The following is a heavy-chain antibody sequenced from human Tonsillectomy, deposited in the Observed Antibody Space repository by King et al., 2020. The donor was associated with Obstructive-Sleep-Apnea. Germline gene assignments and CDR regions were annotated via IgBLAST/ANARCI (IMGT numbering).Heavy chain of an antibody. D-gene: IGHD2-2*02. J-gene: IGHJ6*02. CDR1: GFNFSSYV. Sequence: QLVQSGGGVVQPGRSLRLSCATSGFNFSSYVMYWVRQAPGKGLEWVAFISYDGSEKNYADSVKGRFTISRDNSKNRLYLQMNSLRDEDTAVYNCARGKDTYISLLYGNDGLGQGTTVNVS. V-gene: IGHV3-30*13. CDR2: ISYDGSEK. CDR3: ARGKDTYISLLYGNDG.